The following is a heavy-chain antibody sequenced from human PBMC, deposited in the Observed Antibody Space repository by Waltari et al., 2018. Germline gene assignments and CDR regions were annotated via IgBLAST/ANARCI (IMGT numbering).Heavy chain of an antibody. CDR1: GGTFSSYA. CDR2: VIPIFGNA. D-gene: IGHD7-27*01. V-gene: IGHV1-69*05. J-gene: IGHJ6*03. CDR3: ASPGEGGYYYYMDV. Sequence: QVQLVQSGAEVKKPGSSVKVSCKASGGTFSSYAISWVRQAPGQGLGGVGRVIPIFGNANYAQRFQCRVTITTGESTGTAYMELGSLRSEDTAVYYCASPGEGGYYYYMDVWGKGTTVTVSS.